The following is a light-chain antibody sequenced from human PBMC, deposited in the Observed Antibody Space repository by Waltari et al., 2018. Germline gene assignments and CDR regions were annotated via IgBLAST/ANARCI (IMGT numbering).Light chain of an antibody. J-gene: IGLJ3*02. V-gene: IGLV2-8*01. CDR2: EVN. CDR3: SSYAGSTLM. Sequence: QSALTPPPPASGSPGQSVTLSCTGTSSDVGGYDYVSWYQQHPGKAPKLMIYEVNKRPSGVPDRFSGSKSGNTASLTVSGLQAEDEADYYCSSYAGSTLMFGGGTKLTVL. CDR1: SSDVGGYDY.